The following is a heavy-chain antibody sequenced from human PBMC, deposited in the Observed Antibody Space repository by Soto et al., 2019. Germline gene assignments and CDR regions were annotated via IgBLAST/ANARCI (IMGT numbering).Heavy chain of an antibody. CDR1: GFTFSSYA. Sequence: PGGSLRLSCAASGFTFSSYAMSWVRQAPGKGLEWVSAISGSGDSTYYAGSVKGRFTISRDNSKNTLFLQMNSLRAEDTAVYYCAKGRDGYNLYFDYWGQGTLVTVSS. CDR3: AKGRDGYNLYFDY. V-gene: IGHV3-23*01. J-gene: IGHJ4*02. D-gene: IGHD5-12*01. CDR2: ISGSGDST.